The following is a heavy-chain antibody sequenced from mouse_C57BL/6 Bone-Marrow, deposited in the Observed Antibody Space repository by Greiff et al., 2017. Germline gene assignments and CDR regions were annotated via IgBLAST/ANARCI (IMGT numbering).Heavy chain of an antibody. J-gene: IGHJ4*01. D-gene: IGHD2-4*01. CDR2: IYPRSGNT. CDR3: ARRGPYDYDGGAMDY. Sequence: QVQLQQSGAELARPGASVKLSCKASGCTFTSYGISWVKQRTGQGLEWIGEIYPRSGNTYYNEKFKGKATLTADKSSSTAYMELRSLTSEDSAVYFCARRGPYDYDGGAMDYWGQGTSVTVSS. CDR1: GCTFTSYG. V-gene: IGHV1-81*01.